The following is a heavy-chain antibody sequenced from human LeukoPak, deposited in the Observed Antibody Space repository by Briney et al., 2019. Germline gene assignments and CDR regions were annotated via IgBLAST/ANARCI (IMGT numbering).Heavy chain of an antibody. CDR1: GGSFSGYY. V-gene: IGHV4-34*01. D-gene: IGHD3-22*01. J-gene: IGHJ4*02. Sequence: PSETLSLTCAVYGGSFSGYYWSWIRQPPGKGLEWIGEINHSGSTNYNPSLKSRVTISVDTSKNQFSLKLSSVTAADTAVYYCAKDLMRLIVVVITNVDYWGRGTLVTVSS. CDR3: AKDLMRLIVVVITNVDY. CDR2: INHSGST.